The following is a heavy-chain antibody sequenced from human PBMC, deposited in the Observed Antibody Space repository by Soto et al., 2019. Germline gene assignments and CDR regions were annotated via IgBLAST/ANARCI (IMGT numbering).Heavy chain of an antibody. CDR3: ARLYADSYGYHYFDY. CDR2: IYPGDSDT. Sequence: GESLKISCKGSGYSFTSYWIGWVRQMPGKGLEWMGIIYPGDSDTRYSPSFQGQVTISADKSISTAYLQWSSLKASDTAMYYCARLYADSYGYHYFDYWGQGTLVTVSS. D-gene: IGHD5-18*01. CDR1: GYSFTSYW. V-gene: IGHV5-51*01. J-gene: IGHJ4*02.